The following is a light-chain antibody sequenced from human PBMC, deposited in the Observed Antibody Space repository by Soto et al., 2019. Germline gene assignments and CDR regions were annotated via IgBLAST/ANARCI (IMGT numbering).Light chain of an antibody. CDR1: QTVSNF. V-gene: IGKV3-11*01. J-gene: IGKJ4*01. CDR2: DAS. Sequence: EIVLTQSPATLSLSPGEGATLSCRASQTVSNFLAWYQQKPGQAPRLLIYDASKRATGIPARFSGSGSGTDFTLTISSLEPEDFAVYHCHQYGSSPLTFGGGTKVDIK. CDR3: HQYGSSPLT.